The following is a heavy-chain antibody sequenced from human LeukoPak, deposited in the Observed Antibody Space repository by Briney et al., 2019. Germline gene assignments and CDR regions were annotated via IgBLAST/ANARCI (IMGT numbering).Heavy chain of an antibody. D-gene: IGHD7-27*01. CDR3: ARAKLGGTFFDI. J-gene: IGHJ3*02. CDR1: GFTFSSYW. Sequence: GGSLRLSCAASGFTFSSYWMTWVRQAPGKGLEWVANIKQGGSERYYVDSVKGRFTISRDNAKNSLYLQMNSLRGEDTAVYYCARAKLGGTFFDIWGQGTMITVSS. CDR2: IKQGGSER. V-gene: IGHV3-7*04.